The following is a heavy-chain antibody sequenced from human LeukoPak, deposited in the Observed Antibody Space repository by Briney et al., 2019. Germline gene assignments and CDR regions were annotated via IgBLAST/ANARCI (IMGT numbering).Heavy chain of an antibody. V-gene: IGHV3-23*01. J-gene: IGHJ4*02. Sequence: GGTLRLSCAASGFTFSSYGMNWVRQAPGKGLEWVSAISGSGGSTYYADSVKGRFTISRDNSKNTLYLQMNSLRAEDTAVYYCAKDGTTGFDYWGQGTLVTVSS. D-gene: IGHD1-1*01. CDR3: AKDGTTGFDY. CDR2: ISGSGGST. CDR1: GFTFSSYG.